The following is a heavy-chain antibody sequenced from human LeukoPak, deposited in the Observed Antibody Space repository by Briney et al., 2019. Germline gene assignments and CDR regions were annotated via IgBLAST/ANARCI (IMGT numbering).Heavy chain of an antibody. CDR2: IIPIFGTA. J-gene: IGHJ6*03. V-gene: IGHV1-69*05. CDR3: ATSLYSGSYWGYYYYYMDV. CDR1: GGTFSSYA. D-gene: IGHD1-26*01. Sequence: SVKVSCKASGGTFSSYAISWVRQAPGQGLEWMGGIIPIFGTANYAQKFQGRVTITTDESTSTAYKELSSLRSEDTAVYYCATSLYSGSYWGYYYYYMDVWGKGTTVTVSS.